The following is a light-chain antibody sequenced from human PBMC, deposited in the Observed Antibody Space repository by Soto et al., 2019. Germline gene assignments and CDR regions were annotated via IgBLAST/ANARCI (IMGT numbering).Light chain of an antibody. J-gene: IGLJ1*01. CDR3: SSFTSRFTFV. CDR1: RSDVGAYNY. CDR2: EVT. Sequence: QSVLTQPASVSWSPGQSIAVSCTVTRSDVGAYNYVSWYQQHPCKAPKLMISEVTNRPSGVSDRFSGSKYGNTASLTISGLQAEDEADYYCSSFTSRFTFVFGTGTKVTVL. V-gene: IGLV2-14*01.